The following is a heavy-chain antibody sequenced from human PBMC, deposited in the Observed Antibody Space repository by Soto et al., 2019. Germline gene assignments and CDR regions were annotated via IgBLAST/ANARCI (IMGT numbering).Heavy chain of an antibody. CDR2: IYHSGST. V-gene: IGHV4-30-2*01. CDR3: ARGRDSGYDLVGDFDY. J-gene: IGHJ4*02. CDR1: GGSISSGGYS. Sequence: QLQLQESGSGLVKPSQTLSLTCAVSGGSISSGGYSWSWIRQPPGKGLEWIGYIYHSGSTYYNPSLKSRVTISVDRSKNQFSLKLSSVTAADTAVYYCARGRDSGYDLVGDFDYWGQGTLVTVSS. D-gene: IGHD5-12*01.